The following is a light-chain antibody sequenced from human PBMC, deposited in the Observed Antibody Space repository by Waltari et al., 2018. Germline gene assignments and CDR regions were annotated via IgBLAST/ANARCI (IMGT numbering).Light chain of an antibody. CDR1: QSLLHRYGKTY. CDR3: MQGVHLPLT. Sequence: DIVMTHTPLSLSVSPGQPVSISCQPTQSLLHRYGKTYLYLYLKRPGQSPQLLISEVSSRFSGVPDRFSGSGSGTDFTLKISRVEAEDVGLYYCMQGVHLPLTFGGGTKVEIQ. V-gene: IGKV2-29*03. J-gene: IGKJ4*01. CDR2: EVS.